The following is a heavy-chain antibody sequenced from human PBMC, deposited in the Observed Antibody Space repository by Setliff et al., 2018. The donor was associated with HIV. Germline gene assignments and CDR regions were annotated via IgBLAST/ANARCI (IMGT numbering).Heavy chain of an antibody. Sequence: PSETLSLTCAVSGYSISSGYYWGWIRQPPGKGLEWIGNIHYSGSTYYNPSLKSRVTMSRDTSKDQFSLKLSSVTAADTAVYYCARVQRVGSVEGYFDYWGQGTLVTVSS. J-gene: IGHJ4*02. CDR1: GYSISSGYY. V-gene: IGHV4-38-2*01. CDR2: IHYSGST. CDR3: ARVQRVGSVEGYFDY. D-gene: IGHD3-10*01.